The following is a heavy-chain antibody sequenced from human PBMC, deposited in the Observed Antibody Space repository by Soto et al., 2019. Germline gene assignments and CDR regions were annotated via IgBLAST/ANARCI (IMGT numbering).Heavy chain of an antibody. Sequence: QVQLMQSGAEVKKPGASVKVSCKASGDTFTDYYIHWVRQAPGQGLEWMGTVNPSGGHTTYAQHFLGRVTMTRETSTNTPYMELTSLTSDDTAIYYCARGGHVVVVTAALDYWGQGTLVNVSS. V-gene: IGHV1-46*01. CDR1: GDTFTDYY. D-gene: IGHD2-21*02. CDR3: ARGGHVVVVTAALDY. J-gene: IGHJ4*02. CDR2: VNPSGGHT.